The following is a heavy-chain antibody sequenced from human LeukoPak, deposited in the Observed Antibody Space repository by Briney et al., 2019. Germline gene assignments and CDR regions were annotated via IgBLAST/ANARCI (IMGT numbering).Heavy chain of an antibody. CDR2: IHYDGTKT. Sequence: GGSLRLSCAASGFTFTSCGMHWVRQAPGRVLEWVASIHYDGTKTFYADSVNDRFTISRDISKNTLYLQMNSLRAEDTAVYYCAKDPPITGTGFDYWGQGTLVTVSS. V-gene: IGHV3-30*02. CDR3: AKDPPITGTGFDY. D-gene: IGHD1-7*01. J-gene: IGHJ4*02. CDR1: GFTFTSCG.